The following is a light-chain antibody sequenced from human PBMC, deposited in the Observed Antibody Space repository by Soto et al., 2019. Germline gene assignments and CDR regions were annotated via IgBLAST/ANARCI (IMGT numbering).Light chain of an antibody. CDR2: GAS. CDR1: QSVSSSY. CDR3: QQYGSPWT. Sequence: EIVVTQSPGTLFLSPGEKATPPCRASQSVSSSYLAWYQQKPGQAPRLLIYGASSRATGIPDRFSGSGSGTDFTLTISRLEPEDFAVYYCQQYGSPWTFGQGTKVDIK. J-gene: IGKJ1*01. V-gene: IGKV3-20*01.